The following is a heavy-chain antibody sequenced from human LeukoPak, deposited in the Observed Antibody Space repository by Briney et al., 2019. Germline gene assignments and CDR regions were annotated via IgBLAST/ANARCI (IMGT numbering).Heavy chain of an antibody. V-gene: IGHV4-59*01. CDR1: GGSISSYY. J-gene: IGHJ6*03. CDR3: ARVGYGAPYNHYYYMDV. D-gene: IGHD1-14*01. Sequence: SETLSLTCTVSGGSISSYYWSWIRQPPGKGLEWIGYIYYSGSTNYNPSLKSRVTISVDTSKNQSSLKLSSVTAADTAVYYCARVGYGAPYNHYYYMDVWGKGTTVTISS. CDR2: IYYSGST.